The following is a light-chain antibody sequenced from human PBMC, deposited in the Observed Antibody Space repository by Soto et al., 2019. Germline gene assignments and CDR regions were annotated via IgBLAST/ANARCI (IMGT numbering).Light chain of an antibody. J-gene: IGKJ1*01. V-gene: IGKV3-20*01. CDR3: KKYNDWPRT. CDR1: QSVSSSY. Sequence: DIVLPQSPGTLYLSPGERGNVFCRSSQSVSSSYLAWYQKKTGQAHRLLIYDASSRATGIPDRFSGRGSGTECTLPITSLQSEEWAVYDGKKYNDWPRTVGHGTKVDIK. CDR2: DAS.